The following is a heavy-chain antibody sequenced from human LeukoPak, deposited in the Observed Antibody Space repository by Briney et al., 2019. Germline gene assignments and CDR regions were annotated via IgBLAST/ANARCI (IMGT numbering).Heavy chain of an antibody. CDR3: ARTSSGWRIRFDY. D-gene: IGHD6-19*01. Sequence: PSETLSLTCAVYGGSFSGYYWSWIRQPPGKGLEWIGEINHSGSTNYNPSLKSRVTISVDTSKNQFSLKLSSVTAADTAVYYCARTSSGWRIRFDYWGQGTLVTVS. V-gene: IGHV4-34*01. CDR1: GGSFSGYY. CDR2: INHSGST. J-gene: IGHJ4*02.